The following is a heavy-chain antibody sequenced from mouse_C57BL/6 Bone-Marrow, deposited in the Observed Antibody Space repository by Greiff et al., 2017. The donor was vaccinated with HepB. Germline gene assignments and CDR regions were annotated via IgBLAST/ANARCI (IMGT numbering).Heavy chain of an antibody. CDR3: ARSATGTVFAD. V-gene: IGHV1-81*01. Sequence: LEESGAELARPGASVKLSCKASGYTFTSYGISWVKQRTGQGLEWIGEIYPRSGNTYYNEKFKGKATLTADKSSSTAYMELRSLTSEDSAVYFWARSATGTVFADGGQGTLVTVSA. J-gene: IGHJ3*01. D-gene: IGHD4-1*01. CDR2: IYPRSGNT. CDR1: GYTFTSYG.